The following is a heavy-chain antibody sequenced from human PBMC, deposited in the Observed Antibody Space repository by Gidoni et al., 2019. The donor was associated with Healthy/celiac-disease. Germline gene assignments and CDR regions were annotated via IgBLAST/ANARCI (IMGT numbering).Heavy chain of an antibody. V-gene: IGHV4-61*02. J-gene: IGHJ4*02. CDR2: IYTRGST. CDR3: ARVVVTATTPSYYFDY. Sequence: QVQLQESGPGLVKPSQTLSLTCTVPGGSISRGSYYWSWIRQPAGKGLEWIGRIYTRGSTNYNPSLKSRVTISVDTSKNQFTLKLSSVTAADTAVYYCARVVVTATTPSYYFDYWGQGTLVTVSS. D-gene: IGHD2-21*02. CDR1: GGSISRGSYY.